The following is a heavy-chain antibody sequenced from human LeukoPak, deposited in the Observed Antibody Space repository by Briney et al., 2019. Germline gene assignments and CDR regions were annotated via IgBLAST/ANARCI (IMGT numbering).Heavy chain of an antibody. CDR3: ARILTTFDS. J-gene: IGHJ4*02. D-gene: IGHD4-11*01. Sequence: SQTLSLTCTVSRGSISSSSYYWGWIRQPPGKRLEWIGSFYYIGGTYYNPSLEGRVTISADSSKNQFSLKLTSVTAADTALYYCARILTTFDSWGQGTLVTVSS. CDR2: FYYIGGT. CDR1: RGSISSSSYY. V-gene: IGHV4-39*01.